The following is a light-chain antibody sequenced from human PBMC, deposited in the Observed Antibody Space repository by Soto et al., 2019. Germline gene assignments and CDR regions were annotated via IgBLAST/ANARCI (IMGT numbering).Light chain of an antibody. CDR2: YDS. CDR3: QVWDITTDHYV. CDR1: NIGSKR. Sequence: ELTQPPSVSVAPEKTARITCGGNNIGSKRVHWYRQKPGQAPVLVIYYDSDRPSGIPERFSGSNSGNTATLTISRVEAGDEADYYCQVWDITTDHYVFGTGTKLTVL. V-gene: IGLV3-21*04. J-gene: IGLJ1*01.